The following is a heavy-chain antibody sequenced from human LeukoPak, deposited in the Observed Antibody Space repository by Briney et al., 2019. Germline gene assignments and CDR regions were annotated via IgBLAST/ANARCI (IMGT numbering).Heavy chain of an antibody. V-gene: IGHV4-59*12. CDR3: ARMSAAVDY. D-gene: IGHD6-13*01. Sequence: SETLSLTCTVSGGSISDYYWNWIRQPPGKGLEWIGYIYYSGDTNYNPSLKGRVTISVDTSKNQFSLRLSSVTAADTAVYYCARMSAAVDYWGQGTLVTVSS. CDR1: GGSISDYY. J-gene: IGHJ4*02. CDR2: IYYSGDT.